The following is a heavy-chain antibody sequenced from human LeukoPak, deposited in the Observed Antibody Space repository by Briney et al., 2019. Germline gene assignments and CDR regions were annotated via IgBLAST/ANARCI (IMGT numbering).Heavy chain of an antibody. J-gene: IGHJ3*02. CDR2: IIPIFGTA. V-gene: IGHV1-69*06. CDR3: ARDIGVVVRSFDI. D-gene: IGHD2-15*01. Sequence: GASVKVSCKASGGTFSSYAISWVRQAPGQGLEWMGGIIPIFGTANYAQKFRGRVTITADKSTSTAYMELSSLRSEDTAVYYCARDIGVVVRSFDIWGQGTMVTVSS. CDR1: GGTFSSYA.